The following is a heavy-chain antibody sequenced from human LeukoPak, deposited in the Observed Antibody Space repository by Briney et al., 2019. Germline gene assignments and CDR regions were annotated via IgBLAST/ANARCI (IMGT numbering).Heavy chain of an antibody. Sequence: RASVTVSCKASGYTFTIYGISWVRQAPGQGLEWMGWISAYSGNTNYAQKLQGRVTMTTDTSTSTAYMELRSLRSDDTAVYYCARGSGSYRSDAFDIWGQGTMVTVSS. J-gene: IGHJ3*02. CDR3: ARGSGSYRSDAFDI. CDR1: GYTFTIYG. CDR2: ISAYSGNT. V-gene: IGHV1-18*01. D-gene: IGHD3-10*01.